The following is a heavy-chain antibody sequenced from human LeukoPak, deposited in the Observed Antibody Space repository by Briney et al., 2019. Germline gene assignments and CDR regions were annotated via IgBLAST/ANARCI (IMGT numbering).Heavy chain of an antibody. D-gene: IGHD5-12*01. CDR1: GFTFDDYA. Sequence: GGSLRLSCAASGFTFDDYAMHWVRQAPGKGLEWVSGISWNSGSIGYADSVKGRFTISRDNAKNSLYLQMNSLRADDTAVYYCAREVGRVATSSAPFDYWGQGTLVTVSS. V-gene: IGHV3-9*01. J-gene: IGHJ4*02. CDR3: AREVGRVATSSAPFDY. CDR2: ISWNSGSI.